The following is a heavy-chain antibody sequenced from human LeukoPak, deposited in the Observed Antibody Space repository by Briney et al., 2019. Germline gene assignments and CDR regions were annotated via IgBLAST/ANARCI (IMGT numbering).Heavy chain of an antibody. D-gene: IGHD2-2*01. CDR1: GYTFTGYY. Sequence: GASVKVSCKASGYTFTGYYMHWVRQAPGQGLEWMGWINPNSGGTNYVQKFQGRVTMTRDTSISTAYMELSRLRSDDTAVYYCARWGYCSSTSCYPYDYWGQGTLVTVSS. J-gene: IGHJ4*02. V-gene: IGHV1-2*02. CDR2: INPNSGGT. CDR3: ARWGYCSSTSCYPYDY.